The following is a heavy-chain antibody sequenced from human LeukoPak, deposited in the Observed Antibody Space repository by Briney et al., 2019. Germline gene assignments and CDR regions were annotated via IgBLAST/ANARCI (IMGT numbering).Heavy chain of an antibody. Sequence: GGSLRLSCAASGFTFSNAWMSWVRQAPGKGLEWVGRIKSKTDSGTTDYAAPVKGRFTISRDDSKNTLYLQMNSLKTEDTAVYYCTTDVFTFGGVIVEDYWGQGTLVTVSS. V-gene: IGHV3-15*01. CDR2: IKSKTDSGTT. J-gene: IGHJ4*02. CDR3: TTDVFTFGGVIVEDY. CDR1: GFTFSNAW. D-gene: IGHD3-16*02.